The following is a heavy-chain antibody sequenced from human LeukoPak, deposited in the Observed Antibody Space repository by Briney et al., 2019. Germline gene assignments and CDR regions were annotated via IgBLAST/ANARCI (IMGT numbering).Heavy chain of an antibody. CDR2: IYYSGST. J-gene: IGHJ6*04. CDR1: GGSFSGYY. D-gene: IGHD3-10*01. V-gene: IGHV4-31*11. CDR3: ARVGSYPGIYYYGMDV. Sequence: SETLSLTCAVYGGSFSGYYWSWIRQHPGKGLEWIGYIYYSGSTYYNPSLKSRVTISVDTSKNQFSLKLSSVTAADTAVYYCARVGSYPGIYYYGMDVWGKGTTVTVSS.